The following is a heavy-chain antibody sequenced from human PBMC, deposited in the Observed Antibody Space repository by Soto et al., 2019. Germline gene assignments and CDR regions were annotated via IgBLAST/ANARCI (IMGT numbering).Heavy chain of an antibody. CDR1: GGTFSSYA. D-gene: IGHD2-2*01. CDR3: ARNCISTSCHVHYGMDV. V-gene: IGHV1-69*13. Sequence: SLKVSCKASGGTFSSYAISWVRQAPGQGLEWMGGIIPIFGTANYAQKFQGRVTITADESTSTAYMELSSLRSEDTAVYYCARNCISTSCHVHYGMDVWGQGTTVTVS. J-gene: IGHJ6*02. CDR2: IIPIFGTA.